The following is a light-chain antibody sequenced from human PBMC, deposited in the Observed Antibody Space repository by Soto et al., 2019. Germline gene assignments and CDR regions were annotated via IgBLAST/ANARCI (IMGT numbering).Light chain of an antibody. CDR1: QGISNY. V-gene: IGKV1-27*01. CDR3: QKYNSAPLT. CDR2: AAS. Sequence: DIQMTQSPSSLSASVGDRVTITCRASQGISNYLAWYQQKPGKVPKLLIYAASTMQSGVPSRFSGSGAVTDFTLTISSLQPEAVPTDYCQKYNSAPLTFGGRTKVEIK. J-gene: IGKJ4*01.